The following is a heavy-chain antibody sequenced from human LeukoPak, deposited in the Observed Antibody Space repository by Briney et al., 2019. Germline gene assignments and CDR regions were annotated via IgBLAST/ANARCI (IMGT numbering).Heavy chain of an antibody. CDR2: ISAYNGNT. J-gene: IGHJ3*02. V-gene: IGHV1-18*01. CDR3: ARGSVYYDFWSGYDAFDI. Sequence: ASVNVSCKASGYTFTSYGISWVRQAPGQGLEWTGWISAYNGNTNYAQKLQGRVTMTTDTSTSTAYMELRSLRSDDTAVYYCARGSVYYDFWSGYDAFDIWGQGTMVTVSS. CDR1: GYTFTSYG. D-gene: IGHD3-3*01.